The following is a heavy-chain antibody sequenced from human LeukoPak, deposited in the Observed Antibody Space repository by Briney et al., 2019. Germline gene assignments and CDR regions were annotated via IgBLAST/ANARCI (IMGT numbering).Heavy chain of an antibody. J-gene: IGHJ4*02. CDR1: GFTFSSYW. V-gene: IGHV3-7*05. D-gene: IGHD3-22*01. CDR3: VRVSRFKDSSGYYPLDY. CDR2: INQDGSEK. Sequence: PGGSLRLSCAASGFTFSSYWMSWVRQAPGKGLEWVANINQDGSEKYSVDSVKGRFTISRDNAKNSLYLQMNSLRTEDTAVYYCVRVSRFKDSSGYYPLDYWGQGTLVTVSS.